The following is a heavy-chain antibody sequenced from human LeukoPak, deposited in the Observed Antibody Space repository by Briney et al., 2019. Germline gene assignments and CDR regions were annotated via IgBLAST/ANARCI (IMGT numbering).Heavy chain of an antibody. CDR2: INWNGGST. J-gene: IGHJ3*02. CDR3: ARLLYSSSWYDAFDS. D-gene: IGHD6-13*01. Sequence: RGSLRLSWAASGFTFDDYGMSWVRQAPGKGLEWVSGINWNGGSTGYADSVKGRFTISRDNAKNSLYLQMNSLRAEDTALYYCARLLYSSSWYDAFDSGGQGTMGTVSS. CDR1: GFTFDDYG. V-gene: IGHV3-20*04.